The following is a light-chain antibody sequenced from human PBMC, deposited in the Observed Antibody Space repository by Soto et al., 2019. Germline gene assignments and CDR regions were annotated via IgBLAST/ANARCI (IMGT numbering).Light chain of an antibody. CDR1: QRVSSTY. Sequence: EIVLTQSPGTLSLSPGERATLSCRASQRVSSTYLAWYQQKPGQAPRLLIYGASSRATGIPDRFTGSGSGTDFSLTISRREPEDFAVYYCQQYGSSPQTFGQGTKMEI. V-gene: IGKV3-20*01. CDR3: QQYGSSPQT. J-gene: IGKJ1*01. CDR2: GAS.